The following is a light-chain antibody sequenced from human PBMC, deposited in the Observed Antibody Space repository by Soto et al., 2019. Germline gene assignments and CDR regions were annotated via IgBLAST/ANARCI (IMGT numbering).Light chain of an antibody. J-gene: IGKJ2*01. Sequence: EIVLTQSPGTLSLSPGERATLSCRASQSLSSYLAWYQQKPGQAPRLLIYGASSSGTGIPDRFSGSGSGTDFTLTISRLEPEDFAVYYCQQYGGSPYTFGQGTKLEIK. CDR1: QSLSSY. CDR3: QQYGGSPYT. V-gene: IGKV3-20*01. CDR2: GAS.